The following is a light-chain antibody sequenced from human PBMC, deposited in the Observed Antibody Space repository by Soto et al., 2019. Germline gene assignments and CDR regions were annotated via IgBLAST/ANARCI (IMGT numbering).Light chain of an antibody. V-gene: IGKV3-11*01. Sequence: EIVLTQSPATLSLSPGERATLSCRASQSVSRCLAWYQQKPGQAPRLLIYDASNSATGIPARFSGSGSGIDFTFTISRLEAEDFAVYYCQQRSDWPYTFGGGTKVQIK. J-gene: IGKJ4*01. CDR2: DAS. CDR3: QQRSDWPYT. CDR1: QSVSRC.